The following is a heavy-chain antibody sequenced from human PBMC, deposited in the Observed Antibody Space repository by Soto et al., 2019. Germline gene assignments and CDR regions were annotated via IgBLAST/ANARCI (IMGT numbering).Heavy chain of an antibody. CDR1: GFTFSDYD. CDR2: ITSNSIYK. V-gene: IGHV3-21*01. Sequence: GGSLRLSCAASGFTFSDYDMTWVCQAPGKGLEWVSSITSNSIYKYSADSLKGRFTISRDNAKNTLFLQINSLRAEDTAVYYCARDLSGGNYYYHGLDVWGQGTTVTV. J-gene: IGHJ6*02. CDR3: ARDLSGGNYYYHGLDV. D-gene: IGHD1-26*01.